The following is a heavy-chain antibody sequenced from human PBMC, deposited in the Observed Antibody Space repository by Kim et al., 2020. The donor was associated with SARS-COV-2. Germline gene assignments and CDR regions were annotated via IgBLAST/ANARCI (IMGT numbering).Heavy chain of an antibody. CDR2: IIAASDMT. CDR1: GYPFRSYP. V-gene: IGHV1-3*01. CDR3: TEDMPPTVSDY. D-gene: IGHD4-4*01. J-gene: IGHJ4*02. Sequence: ASVKVSCKASGYPFRSYPLRWVRQAPGQRLEWMGWIIAASDMTDYAQKFQGRVTITRDTTDNTDIIHMSLMPADTTAFYYSTEDMPPTVSDYSGLG.